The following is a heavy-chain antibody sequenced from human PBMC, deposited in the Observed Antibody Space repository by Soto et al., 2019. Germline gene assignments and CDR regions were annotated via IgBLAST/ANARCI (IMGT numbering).Heavy chain of an antibody. D-gene: IGHD6-6*01. J-gene: IGHJ5*02. CDR2: IYYSGST. Sequence: PSETLSLTCAVYGGSFSGYYWSWIRQPPGKGLEWIGYIYYSGSTYYNPSLKSRVTISVDTSKNQFSLKLSSVTAADTAVYYCARNAARHWFDPWGQGTLVTVSS. V-gene: IGHV4-34*09. CDR1: GGSFSGYY. CDR3: ARNAARHWFDP.